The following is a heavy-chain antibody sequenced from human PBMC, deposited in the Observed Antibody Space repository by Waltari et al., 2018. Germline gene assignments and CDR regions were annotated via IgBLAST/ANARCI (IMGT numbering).Heavy chain of an antibody. CDR2: IYHTGSS. J-gene: IGHJ4*02. Sequence: QVQLRESGPGLARSSETLSLTCTVSGHSVNNDFYWAWIRQSPGGGLEWIASIYHTGSSHYNSSLKSRVSISTDMSTKQFFLTLTHLTAADTAVYYCAEEGNTTAGLFDSWGQGTLVTVSS. CDR3: AEEGNTTAGLFDS. CDR1: GHSVNNDFY. D-gene: IGHD6-25*01. V-gene: IGHV4-38-2*02.